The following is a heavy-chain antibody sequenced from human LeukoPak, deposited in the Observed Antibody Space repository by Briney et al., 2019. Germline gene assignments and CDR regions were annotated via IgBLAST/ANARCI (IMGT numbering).Heavy chain of an antibody. D-gene: IGHD2-15*01. V-gene: IGHV3-7*01. CDR1: GFTSRNYW. J-gene: IGHJ4*02. Sequence: GDSLRLSCAASGFTSRNYWMTWVRQAPGKGLEFVASINQDGRETYYLDSMNGRLTISRDTARNSLHLQMNSLGAEDTAVYYCARSLGRYCSGGPCFYFDYWGQGTLVTVSS. CDR3: ARSLGRYCSGGPCFYFDY. CDR2: INQDGRET.